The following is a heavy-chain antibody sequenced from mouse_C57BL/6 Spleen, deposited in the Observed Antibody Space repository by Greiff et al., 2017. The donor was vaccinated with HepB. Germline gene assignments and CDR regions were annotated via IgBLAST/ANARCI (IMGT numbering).Heavy chain of an antibody. J-gene: IGHJ1*03. V-gene: IGHV1-50*01. CDR1: GYTFTSYW. Sequence: VQLQQPGAELVKPGASVKLSCKASGYTFTSYWMQWVKQRPGQGLEWIGEIDPSDSYTNYNQKFKGKATLTVDTSSSTAYMQLSSLTSEDSAVYYCAREGGLRGYFDVWGTGTTVTVSS. CDR2: IDPSDSYT. D-gene: IGHD1-1*01. CDR3: AREGGLRGYFDV.